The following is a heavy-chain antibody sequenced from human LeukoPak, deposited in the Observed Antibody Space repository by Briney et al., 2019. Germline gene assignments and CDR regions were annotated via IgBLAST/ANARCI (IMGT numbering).Heavy chain of an antibody. CDR1: GFTVSSNY. Sequence: GGSLRLSCAASGFTVSSNYMSWVRQAPGEGLEWVSVIYSGGSTYYADSVKGRFTISRDNSKNTLYLQMNSLRAEDTAVYYCARVVTMIVVAYPDAFDIWGQGTMVTVSS. CDR3: ARVVTMIVVAYPDAFDI. V-gene: IGHV3-53*01. J-gene: IGHJ3*02. CDR2: IYSGGST. D-gene: IGHD3-22*01.